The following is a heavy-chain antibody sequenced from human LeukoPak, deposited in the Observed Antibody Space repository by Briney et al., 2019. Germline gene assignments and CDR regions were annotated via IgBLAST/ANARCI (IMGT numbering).Heavy chain of an antibody. CDR3: ARVKVRGVTWFDP. CDR1: GCTFTSYG. D-gene: IGHD3-10*01. J-gene: IGHJ5*02. CDR2: ISAYNGNT. V-gene: IGHV1-18*01. Sequence: ASVKVSCKASGCTFTSYGISWVRQAPGQGLEWMGWISAYNGNTNYAQKLQGRVTMTTDTSTSTAYMKLRSLRSDDTVVCYCARVKVRGVTWFDPWGQGTLVTVSS.